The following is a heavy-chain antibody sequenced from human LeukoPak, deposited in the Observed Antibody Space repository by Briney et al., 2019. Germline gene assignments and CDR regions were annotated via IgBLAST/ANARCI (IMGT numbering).Heavy chain of an antibody. D-gene: IGHD1-1*01. CDR2: IIPIFGTA. CDR1: GGTFSSYA. CDR3: ARGHDPGPFDY. Sequence: GASVKVSCKASGGTFSSYAISWVRQAPGQGLEWMGGIIPIFGTANYAQKFQGRVTITADESTSTAYMELSSLRSEDTAVYYCARGHDPGPFDYWGQGTLVAVSS. J-gene: IGHJ4*02. V-gene: IGHV1-69*13.